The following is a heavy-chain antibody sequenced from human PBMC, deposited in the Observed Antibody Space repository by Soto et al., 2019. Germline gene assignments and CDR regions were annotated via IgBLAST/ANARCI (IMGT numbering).Heavy chain of an antibody. CDR1: GVSSNGSDHC. D-gene: IGHD3-10*02. Sequence: SETLSLTCSLSGVSSNGSDHCWGWIRQTPGKGLEWIGSVYYTETTYYNPSLKSPVTISVETSRNTFSLKVNSVTAADTGIYYCARQRVLSTNMFITSFDPWGQGTLVTVSS. CDR3: ARQRVLSTNMFITSFDP. V-gene: IGHV4-39*01. J-gene: IGHJ5*02. CDR2: VYYTETT.